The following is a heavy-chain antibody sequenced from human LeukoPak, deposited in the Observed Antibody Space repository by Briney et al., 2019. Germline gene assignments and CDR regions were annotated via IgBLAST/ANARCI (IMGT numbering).Heavy chain of an antibody. CDR2: ISGSGGRK. V-gene: IGHV3-23*01. CDR3: AKEWDEGIAARPLFDI. CDR1: GFAFSSYA. Sequence: VGSLRLSCAASGFAFSSYAMSGVREAPGKGLWRGSAISGSGGRKYYADSVKGRFTISRDNSKNTLYLQMNSLRAEDTAVYYCAKEWDEGIAARPLFDIWGQGTMVTVSS. D-gene: IGHD6-6*01. J-gene: IGHJ3*02.